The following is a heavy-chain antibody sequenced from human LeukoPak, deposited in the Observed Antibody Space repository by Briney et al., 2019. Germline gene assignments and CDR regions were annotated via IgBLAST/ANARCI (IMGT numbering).Heavy chain of an antibody. CDR1: GFTFDNYA. D-gene: IGHD2-2*01. CDR2: INEDGHRT. CDR3: AKEGDDVVVPTSMADF. J-gene: IGHJ4*02. Sequence: GGSLRLSCAASGFTFDNYAMSWVRQAPGAGLEWVSAINEDGHRTYYAGSATGRFTISRDNSKSTLFLQMDSLRAEDTAVYYGAKEGDDVVVPTSMADFWGQGALVTVSS. V-gene: IGHV3-23*01.